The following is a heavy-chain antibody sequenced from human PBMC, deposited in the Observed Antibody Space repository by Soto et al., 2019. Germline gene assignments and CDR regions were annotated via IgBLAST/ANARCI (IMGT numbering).Heavy chain of an antibody. D-gene: IGHD3-22*01. CDR3: ARTYYYDYSGYYPGFYFDY. V-gene: IGHV4-39*07. J-gene: IGHJ4*02. CDR2: FFYSGKS. CDR1: GGSISTSSSTYY. Sequence: PSETLSLTCSVSGGSISTSSSTYYWGWMRQPPGKGLEWIASFFYSGKSFYNPSLKSRVTMSVDTSKNQFSLKLSSVTAADTAVYYCARTYYYDYSGYYPGFYFDYWGQGTLVTVSS.